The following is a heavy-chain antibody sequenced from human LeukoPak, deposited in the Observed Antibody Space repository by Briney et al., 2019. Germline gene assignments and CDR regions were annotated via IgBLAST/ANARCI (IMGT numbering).Heavy chain of an antibody. D-gene: IGHD2-15*01. CDR1: GFTFSGSA. Sequence: GGSLKLSCAASGFTFSGSAMHWVRQASGKGLEWVGRIRSKANSYATAYAASVKGRFTISRDDSKNTAYLQMNSLKTEDTAVYYCTRRDRSGGSRYLDYWGQGTLVTVSS. J-gene: IGHJ4*02. V-gene: IGHV3-73*01. CDR3: TRRDRSGGSRYLDY. CDR2: IRSKANSYAT.